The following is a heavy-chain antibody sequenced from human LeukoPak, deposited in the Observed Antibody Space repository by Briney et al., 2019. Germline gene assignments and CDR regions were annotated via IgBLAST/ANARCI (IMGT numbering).Heavy chain of an antibody. V-gene: IGHV3-30*18. D-gene: IGHD3-22*01. J-gene: IGHJ4*02. CDR1: GFTFSSYG. CDR3: ANENYYDSSGYLDN. Sequence: GRSLRLSCAASGFTFSSYGMHWVRQAPGKGLEGVSVISSDGSNKYYADSVKGRFTISRDNTKNTLYLQMNSLRAEDTAVFYCANENYYDSSGYLDNWGQGTLVTVSS. CDR2: ISSDGSNK.